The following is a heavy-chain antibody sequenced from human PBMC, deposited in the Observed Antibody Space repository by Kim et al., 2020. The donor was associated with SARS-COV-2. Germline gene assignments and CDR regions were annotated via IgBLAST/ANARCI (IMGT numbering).Heavy chain of an antibody. CDR3: ASEVGLNYYDSSGVDY. J-gene: IGHJ4*02. V-gene: IGHV3-21*04. CDR2: ISSSSSDI. D-gene: IGHD3-22*01. Sequence: GGSLRLSCSASGFTFSSYSMNGVRQAPGKGLEWVSSISSSSSDIYYAYSVKCRFTISRDNAKNALYLQMNSLRAEDTAVYYCASEVGLNYYDSSGVDYWGPGNLVPVSS. CDR1: GFTFSSYS.